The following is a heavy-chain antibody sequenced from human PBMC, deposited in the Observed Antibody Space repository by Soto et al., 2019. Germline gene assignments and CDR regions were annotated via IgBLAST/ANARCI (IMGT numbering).Heavy chain of an antibody. CDR3: ARGPPTGT. V-gene: IGHV4-59*01. Sequence: QVQLQESGPGLVKPSETLSLTCTVSGGSISSYYWSWIRQPPGKGLEWIGYIYYSGSTNYKPSLKSRVTISVDTYKNQFSLKLSTVTAADTAVYYCARGPPTGTWGQGTLVTVSS. CDR2: IYYSGST. J-gene: IGHJ5*02. CDR1: GGSISSYY.